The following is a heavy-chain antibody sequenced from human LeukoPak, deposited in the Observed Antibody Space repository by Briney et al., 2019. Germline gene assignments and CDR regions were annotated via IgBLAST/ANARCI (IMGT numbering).Heavy chain of an antibody. Sequence: PGGSLRLSCAASGFTFSTYSMTWVRQGPGKALEWVSSIYPSGDSTSHADSVKGRFTISRDNSKNTLYLQMSSLRTEDTAIYYCAKDVVPDSGWDLDYWGQGTLVTVSS. CDR1: GFTFSTYS. V-gene: IGHV3-23*01. J-gene: IGHJ4*02. CDR2: IYPSGDST. D-gene: IGHD6-19*01. CDR3: AKDVVPDSGWDLDY.